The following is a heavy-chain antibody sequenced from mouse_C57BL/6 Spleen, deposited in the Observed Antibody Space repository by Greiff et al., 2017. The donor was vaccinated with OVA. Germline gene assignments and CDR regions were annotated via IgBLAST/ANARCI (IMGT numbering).Heavy chain of an antibody. D-gene: IGHD1-1*01. CDR2: IYPGDGDT. Sequence: VMLVESGPELVKPGASVKISCKASGYAFSSSWMNWVKQRPGKGLEWIGRIYPGDGDTNYNGKFKGKATLTADKSSSTAYMQLSSLTSEDSAVYFCAKYGYYAMDYWGQGTSVTVSS. J-gene: IGHJ4*01. CDR3: AKYGYYAMDY. V-gene: IGHV1-82*01. CDR1: GYAFSSSW.